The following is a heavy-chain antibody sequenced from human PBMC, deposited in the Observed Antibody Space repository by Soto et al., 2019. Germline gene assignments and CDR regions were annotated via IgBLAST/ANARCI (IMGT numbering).Heavy chain of an antibody. J-gene: IGHJ6*04. V-gene: IGHV3-30*03. CDR2: TTYDGGIK. CDR1: GFSFSSYG. CDR3: AGARENPYFYSALTV. D-gene: IGHD2-15*01. Sequence: QGQLVESGGGVVQPGRSLRLSCAASGFSFSSYGMEWVRLAPGKGLEWVAATTYDGGIKHYVDSVKGRFTISRDNSKNTLYLQMNSLRFEDTATYYGAGARENPYFYSALTVWGKGTTFTVPS.